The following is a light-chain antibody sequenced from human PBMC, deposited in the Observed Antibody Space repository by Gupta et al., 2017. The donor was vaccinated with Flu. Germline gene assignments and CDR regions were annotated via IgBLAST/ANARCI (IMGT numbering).Light chain of an antibody. CDR1: QSVSSSY. V-gene: IGKV3-20*01. J-gene: IGKJ4*01. CDR2: GAS. Sequence: EIVLTQSPGTLSLSPGERATLSCRASQSVSSSYLAWYQQKPGQAPRLLIYGASSRATGIPDFTLTISRLEPEDFAVYYCQQYGSSPLTFGAGTKVEI. CDR3: QQYGSSPLT.